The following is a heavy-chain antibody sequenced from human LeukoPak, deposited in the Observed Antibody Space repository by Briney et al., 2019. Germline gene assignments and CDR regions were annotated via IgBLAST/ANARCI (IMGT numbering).Heavy chain of an antibody. CDR3: ARSYYYDSSGYYPPDY. CDR1: GGSISSHY. CDR2: IYYSGST. D-gene: IGHD3-22*01. Sequence: SETLSLTCTLSGGSISSHYWSWIRQPPGKGLEWIGYIYYSGSTNYNPSLKSRVTISVDTSKNQFSLKLSSVTAADTAVYYCARSYYYDSSGYYPPDYWGQGTLVTVSS. V-gene: IGHV4-59*11. J-gene: IGHJ4*02.